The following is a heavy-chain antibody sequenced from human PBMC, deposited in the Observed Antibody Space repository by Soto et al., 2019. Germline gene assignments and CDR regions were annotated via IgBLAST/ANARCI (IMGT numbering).Heavy chain of an antibody. D-gene: IGHD2-2*01. CDR1: GGSIRNDGYH. CDR2: IYYDGAT. Sequence: QLQLQESGPRLVKPSETLSLTCTVSGGSIRNDGYHWDWIRQPPGKGLEWIGTIYYDGATYYNPSLKSRVTISVDTSKNQFSLKLSSVTAAATAVYYCARHGSLSCTNCNVRSFDSWGQGTLVTVSS. CDR3: ARHGSLSCTNCNVRSFDS. J-gene: IGHJ4*02. V-gene: IGHV4-39*01.